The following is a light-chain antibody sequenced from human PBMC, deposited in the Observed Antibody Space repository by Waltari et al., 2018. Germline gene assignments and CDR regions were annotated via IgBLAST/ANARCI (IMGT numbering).Light chain of an antibody. Sequence: DIQMTQSPSTLSASVGDRVTITCRASQSIDRWFDWQQQKPGKAPKALIYKTASLESGVPSRFSGSGSGTEFTLTSCSLQPDDFATYYCQQYYSDSIPFGQGTRRVI. CDR2: KTA. J-gene: IGKJ5*01. CDR1: QSIDRW. V-gene: IGKV1-5*03. CDR3: QQYYSDSIP.